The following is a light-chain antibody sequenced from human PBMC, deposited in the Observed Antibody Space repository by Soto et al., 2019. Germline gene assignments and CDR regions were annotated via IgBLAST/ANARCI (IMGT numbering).Light chain of an antibody. V-gene: IGLV4-69*01. CDR1: SGHSSYS. CDR2: LDNNGRH. CDR3: QTWGTGYVV. J-gene: IGLJ2*01. Sequence: QSVLTQSPSASASLGASVKLTCTLDSGHSSYSIAWHQQQPEEGPRFLMTLDNNGRHTRGDGIPDRFSGSSSGAERYLTISRLHSDDEADYYCQTWGTGYVVFGGGTKVTVL.